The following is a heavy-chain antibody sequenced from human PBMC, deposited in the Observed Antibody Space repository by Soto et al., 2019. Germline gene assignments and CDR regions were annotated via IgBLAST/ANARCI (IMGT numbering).Heavy chain of an antibody. V-gene: IGHV3-9*01. CDR2: ISRDSRSI. Sequence: LRLSCEVSGXRFDDYGMHWVRQAPGKGLEWIAGISRDSRSISYGASMKGRFTISRDNAKNSLYLQLNSLRADDTAFYYCVKDALTTVAYYFDYWGQGALVTVSS. CDR3: VKDALTTVAYYFDY. CDR1: GXRFDDYG. D-gene: IGHD4-17*01. J-gene: IGHJ4*02.